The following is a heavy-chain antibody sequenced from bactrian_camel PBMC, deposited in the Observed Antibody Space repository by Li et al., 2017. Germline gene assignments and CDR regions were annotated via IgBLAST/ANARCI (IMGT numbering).Heavy chain of an antibody. Sequence: VQLVESGGGLVQPGGSLRLSCVTSGFTFTTHAMSWVRQAPGKGLEWVSTIIAGGGNTYYADSVQGRFTMSRDNAKNTVYLQMNSLQPEDTAVYHCATGRSTRIDRDYGWYIYWGQGTQVTVS. CDR1: GFTFTTHA. CDR2: IIAGGGNT. J-gene: IGHJ4*01. V-gene: IGHV3S40*01. D-gene: IGHD4*01. CDR3: ATGRSTRIDRDYGWYIY.